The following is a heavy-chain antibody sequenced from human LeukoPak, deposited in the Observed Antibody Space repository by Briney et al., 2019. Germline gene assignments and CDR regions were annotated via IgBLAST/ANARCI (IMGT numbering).Heavy chain of an antibody. CDR2: ISGSGGST. J-gene: IGHJ4*02. CDR1: GFTFSSYA. Sequence: PGGSLRLSCAASGFTFSSYAMSWVRQAPGKGLEWVSAISGSGGSTYYADSVKGRFTISRDNSKNTLYLQMNSLRAEDTAVYYCAKVWRENWNLGPLDYWGQGTLVTVSS. V-gene: IGHV3-23*01. CDR3: AKVWRENWNLGPLDY. D-gene: IGHD1-1*01.